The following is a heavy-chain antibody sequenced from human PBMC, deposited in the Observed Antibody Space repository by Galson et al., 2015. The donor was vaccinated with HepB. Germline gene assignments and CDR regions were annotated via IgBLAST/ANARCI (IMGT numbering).Heavy chain of an antibody. J-gene: IGHJ5*02. V-gene: IGHV3-53*01. CDR2: IYVAGST. CDR3: AKSDSDSGIGWFDP. CDR1: GFSVSGHF. D-gene: IGHD3-22*01. Sequence: SLRLSCAASGFSVSGHFMSWVRQAPGKGLEWVSVIYVAGSTYYADSVKDRFTISRDNSRNTLFLQMNSLRVEDTALYYCAKSDSDSGIGWFDPWGQGTRVTVSS.